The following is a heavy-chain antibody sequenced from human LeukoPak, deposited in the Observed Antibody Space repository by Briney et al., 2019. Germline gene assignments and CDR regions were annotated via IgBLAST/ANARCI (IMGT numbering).Heavy chain of an antibody. CDR1: GFTFTSRSA. CDR2: IVVGSDNT. CDR3: AAPHSSTWFDY. V-gene: IGHV1-58*01. D-gene: IGHD6-13*01. Sequence: SVKVSCKASGFTFTSRSAVQWVRQARGQRLEWIGWIVVGSDNTNYAQKFQERVTITRDMSTSTAYMELSSLTSEDTAVYYCAAPHSSTWFDYWGQGTLVTVSS. J-gene: IGHJ4*02.